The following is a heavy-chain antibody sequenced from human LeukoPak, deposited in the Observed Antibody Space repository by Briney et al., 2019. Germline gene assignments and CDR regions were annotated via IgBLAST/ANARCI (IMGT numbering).Heavy chain of an antibody. D-gene: IGHD1-14*01. Sequence: SETLSLTCTVSGGSISSYYWSWIRQPPGKGLEWIGYIYYSGSTNYNPSLESRVTISVDTSKNQFSLKLSSVTAADTAVYYCARATGGYFDYWGQGTLVTVSS. CDR3: ARATGGYFDY. V-gene: IGHV4-59*01. CDR2: IYYSGST. CDR1: GGSISSYY. J-gene: IGHJ4*02.